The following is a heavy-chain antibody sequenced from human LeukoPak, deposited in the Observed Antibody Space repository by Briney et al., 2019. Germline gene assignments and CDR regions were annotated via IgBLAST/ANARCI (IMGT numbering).Heavy chain of an antibody. J-gene: IGHJ5*02. CDR1: GGSISSSSYY. Sequence: SETLSLTCTVSGGSISSSSYYWGWIRQPPGKGLEWIGSIYYSGSTYYNPSLKSRVTISVDTSKNQFSLKLSSVTAADTAVYYCASCQLPPYNWFDPWGQGTLVTVSS. D-gene: IGHD2-2*01. CDR2: IYYSGST. CDR3: ASCQLPPYNWFDP. V-gene: IGHV4-39*01.